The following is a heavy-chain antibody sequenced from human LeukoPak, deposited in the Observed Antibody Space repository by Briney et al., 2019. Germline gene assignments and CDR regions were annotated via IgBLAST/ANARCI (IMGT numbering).Heavy chain of an antibody. CDR1: GGSFSDYY. D-gene: IGHD3-10*01. V-gene: IGHV4-34*01. CDR2: INHSGST. J-gene: IGHJ3*02. CDR3: AKSNGYGLVDI. Sequence: PSETLSLTCAVYGGSFSDYYWSWIRQPPGKGLEWIGEINHSGSTNYNPSLKSRVTISVDTSRNQFSLKLNSVTAADTAVYYCAKSNGYGLVDIWGQGTVVTVSS.